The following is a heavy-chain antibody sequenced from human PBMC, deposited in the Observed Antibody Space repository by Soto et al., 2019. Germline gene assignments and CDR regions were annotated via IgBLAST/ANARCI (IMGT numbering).Heavy chain of an antibody. CDR3: ARDHWKQWLGYLDY. D-gene: IGHD6-19*01. V-gene: IGHV3-30*03. Sequence: ESGGGVVQPGRSLRLSCAVSGFSFSDHGMHWVRQAPGKGLEWVAVISHDGRNKRYGDTVRGRITISRDNSKNTVYLEMNSLTVDDTGIYYCARDHWKQWLGYLDYWGQGALVPVSS. CDR2: ISHDGRNK. CDR1: GFSFSDHG. J-gene: IGHJ4*02.